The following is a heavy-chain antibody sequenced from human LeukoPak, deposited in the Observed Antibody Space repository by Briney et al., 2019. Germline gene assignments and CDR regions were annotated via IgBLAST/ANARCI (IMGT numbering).Heavy chain of an antibody. V-gene: IGHV4-59*08. CDR2: IYYSGST. J-gene: IGHJ4*02. CDR1: GASISSYY. D-gene: IGHD3-10*01. CDR3: ASNYYGSGSLDY. Sequence: PSETLSLTCTVSGASISSYYWTWIRQPPGKELEWIGYIYYSGSTNYNPPLKSRVTISVDTSKNQFSLKLSSVTAADTAVYYCASNYYGSGSLDYWGQGTLVTVSS.